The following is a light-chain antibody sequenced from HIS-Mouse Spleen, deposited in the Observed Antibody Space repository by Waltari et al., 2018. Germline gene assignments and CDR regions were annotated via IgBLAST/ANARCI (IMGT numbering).Light chain of an antibody. J-gene: IGKJ4*01. V-gene: IGKV3-20*01. CDR3: QQYGSSPPALT. CDR1: QSVSSSY. CDR2: GAS. Sequence: EIVLTQSPGTLSLSPGERATLSCRASQSVSSSYLAWYQQKTGQAPRLLIYGASSRATGIPDRFSGSVSGTHFTLTISRLEPEDFAVYYCQQYGSSPPALTFGGGTKVEIK.